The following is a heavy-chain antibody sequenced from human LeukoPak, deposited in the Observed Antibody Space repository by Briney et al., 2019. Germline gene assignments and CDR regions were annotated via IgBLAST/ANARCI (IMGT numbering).Heavy chain of an antibody. CDR2: ISSQGGTT. Sequence: GGSLRLSCAASGFTFSSYAMHWVRQAPGKGLEYISLISSQGGTTYYANSVKGRFTISRDNSKNTLYLQMGSLRTEDTAVYYCARAEGYSTPFDYWGQGTLVTVSS. CDR3: ARAEGYSTPFDY. V-gene: IGHV3-64*01. J-gene: IGHJ4*02. CDR1: GFTFSSYA. D-gene: IGHD5-18*01.